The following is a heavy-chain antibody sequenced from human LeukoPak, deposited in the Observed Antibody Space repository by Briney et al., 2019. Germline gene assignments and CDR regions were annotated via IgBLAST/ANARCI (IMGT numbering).Heavy chain of an antibody. J-gene: IGHJ4*02. CDR3: ARDTQQLVNL. Sequence: GRSLRLSCAASGFTFSSYAMHWVRQAPGKGLEWVAVISYDGSNKYYADSVKGRFTISRDNAKNSLYLQMNSLRAEDTTVYYCARDTQQLVNLWGQGTLVTVSS. CDR2: ISYDGSNK. D-gene: IGHD6-13*01. V-gene: IGHV3-30*04. CDR1: GFTFSSYA.